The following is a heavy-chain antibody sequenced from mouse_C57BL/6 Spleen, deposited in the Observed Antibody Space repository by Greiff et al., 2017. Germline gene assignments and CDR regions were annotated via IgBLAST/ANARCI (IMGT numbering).Heavy chain of an antibody. J-gene: IGHJ2*01. V-gene: IGHV5-12*01. CDR2: ISNGGGST. CDR1: GFTFSDYY. Sequence: EVMLVESGGGLVQPGGSLKLSCAASGFTFSDYYMCWVRQTPEKRLEWVAYISNGGGSTYYPDTVKGRFTISRDNAKNTLYLQMSRLKSEDTAMCYCAGGDYGSSDDWGQGTTLTVSS. CDR3: AGGDYGSSDD. D-gene: IGHD1-1*01.